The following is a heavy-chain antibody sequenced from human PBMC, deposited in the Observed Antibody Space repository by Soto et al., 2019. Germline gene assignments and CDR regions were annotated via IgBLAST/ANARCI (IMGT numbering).Heavy chain of an antibody. V-gene: IGHV4-59*08. CDR3: ARTLSGNSYGPLDY. J-gene: IGHJ4*02. CDR1: GGSISNSF. CDR2: IHYSGST. D-gene: IGHD5-18*01. Sequence: QVQLQESGPGLVKPSETLSLTCTVSGGSISNSFWNWIRHPPGKELEWIGNIHYSGSTNYNPSLKSRVTISVYTSKNHFSLRLTSVTAADTAVYYCARTLSGNSYGPLDYWGQGILVTVSS.